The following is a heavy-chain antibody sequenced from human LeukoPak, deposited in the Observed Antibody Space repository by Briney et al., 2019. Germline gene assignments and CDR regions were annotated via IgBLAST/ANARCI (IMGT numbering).Heavy chain of an antibody. D-gene: IGHD3-3*01. Sequence: GASVKVSCKASGGTFSSYAISWVRQAPGQGLEWMGGIIPIFGTANYAQKFQGRVTITAYESTSTTYMELSSLRSDDTAVYYCARHYDFWSGSPNFDYWGQGTLVTVSS. CDR3: ARHYDFWSGSPNFDY. V-gene: IGHV1-69*13. CDR1: GGTFSSYA. CDR2: IIPIFGTA. J-gene: IGHJ4*02.